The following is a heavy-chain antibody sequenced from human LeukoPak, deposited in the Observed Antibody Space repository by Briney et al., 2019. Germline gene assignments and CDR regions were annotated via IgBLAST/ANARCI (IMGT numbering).Heavy chain of an antibody. CDR1: GFTVSSNY. Sequence: GGTLRLSCAASGFTVSSNYMSWVRQAPGKGLEWVSVIYSGGSTYYADSVKGRFTISRDNSKNTLYLQMNSLRAEDTAVYYCARTVTGLLNLWGRGTLVTVSS. CDR3: ARTVTGLLNL. V-gene: IGHV3-66*01. J-gene: IGHJ2*01. CDR2: IYSGGST. D-gene: IGHD4-11*01.